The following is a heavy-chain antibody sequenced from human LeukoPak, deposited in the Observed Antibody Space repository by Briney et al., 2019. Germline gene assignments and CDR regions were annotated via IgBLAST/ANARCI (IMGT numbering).Heavy chain of an antibody. CDR3: ARGLLDADAFDI. D-gene: IGHD2-21*01. J-gene: IGHJ3*02. Sequence: SETLSLTCTVSGGSISSGDYYWSWIRQPPGKGLEWLGYIYYSGSTYYNPSLMSRVTISVDTSKNQFSLKLSSVTAADTAVYYCARGLLDADAFDIWGQGTMVTVSS. CDR1: GGSISSGDYY. CDR2: IYYSGST. V-gene: IGHV4-30-4*01.